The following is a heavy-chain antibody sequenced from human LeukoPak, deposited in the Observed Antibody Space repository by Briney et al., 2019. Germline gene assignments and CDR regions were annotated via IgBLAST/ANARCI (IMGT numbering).Heavy chain of an antibody. Sequence: GGSLRLSCAASGFTFSSYSMNWVRQAPGKGLEWVSSISSRSSYIYYADSVKGRFTISRDNAKNSLYLQMNSLRAEDTALYYCARGRGSAYDAFDIWGQGTMVTVSS. CDR2: ISSRSSYI. D-gene: IGHD6-19*01. V-gene: IGHV3-21*01. CDR3: ARGRGSAYDAFDI. CDR1: GFTFSSYS. J-gene: IGHJ3*02.